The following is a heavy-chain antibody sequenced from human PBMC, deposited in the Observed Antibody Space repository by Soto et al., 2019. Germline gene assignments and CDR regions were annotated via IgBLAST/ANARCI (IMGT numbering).Heavy chain of an antibody. CDR3: AKDDSTVTTDPLSVVLFGY. Sequence: PGGSLRLSCAASGFTFSSYAMSWVRQAPGKGLEWVSIITSDGRTYYADSVKGRFTISRDNSKNTVYLQMNSLRAEDTAVYYCAKDDSTVTTDPLSVVLFGYWGQGALVTVSS. J-gene: IGHJ4*02. D-gene: IGHD4-17*01. CDR2: ITSDGRT. V-gene: IGHV3-23*01. CDR1: GFTFSSYA.